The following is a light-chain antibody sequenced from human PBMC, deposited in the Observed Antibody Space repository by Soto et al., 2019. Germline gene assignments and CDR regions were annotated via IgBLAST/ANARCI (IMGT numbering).Light chain of an antibody. J-gene: IGLJ1*01. CDR3: QAWDSSAYV. V-gene: IGLV3-1*01. CDR2: QDD. CDR1: KLGDKY. Sequence: SYELTQPPSVSVSPGQTASITCSGDKLGDKYVSWYQQKPGQSPVMVIYQDDKRPSGIPERLSGSNSGNTATLTISGTQAMDEADYFCQAWDSSAYVFGTGTKLTVL.